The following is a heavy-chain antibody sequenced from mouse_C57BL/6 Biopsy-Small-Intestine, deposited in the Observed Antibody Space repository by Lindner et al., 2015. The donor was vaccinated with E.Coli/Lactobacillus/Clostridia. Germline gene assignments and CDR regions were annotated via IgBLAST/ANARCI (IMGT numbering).Heavy chain of an antibody. V-gene: IGHV5-17*01. CDR1: GLTFSDYG. J-gene: IGHJ2*01. Sequence: VQLQESGGGLVKPGGSLKLSCAASGLTFSDYGMHWVRQAPEKGLEWVAYISSGSSTIYYADTVKGRFTISRDNAKNTLFLQMTSLRSEDTAMYYCARSPLTVASFDYWGQGTTLTVSS. D-gene: IGHD1-1*01. CDR3: ARSPLTVASFDY. CDR2: ISSGSSTI.